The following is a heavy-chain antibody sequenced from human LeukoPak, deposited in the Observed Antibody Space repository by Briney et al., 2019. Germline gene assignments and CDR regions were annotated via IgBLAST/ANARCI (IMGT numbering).Heavy chain of an antibody. CDR1: GYTFTSYA. CDR3: ARPNSYQNYYYYYAMDV. Sequence: ASVKVSRKASGYTFTSYAMNWVRQAPGQGLEWMGWINTNTGNPTYAQGFPGRFVFSLDTSVSTAYLQISGLEAEDTAVYYCARPNSYQNYYYYYAMDVWGQGTTVTVSS. CDR2: INTNTGNP. V-gene: IGHV7-4-1*02. J-gene: IGHJ6*02. D-gene: IGHD1-1*01.